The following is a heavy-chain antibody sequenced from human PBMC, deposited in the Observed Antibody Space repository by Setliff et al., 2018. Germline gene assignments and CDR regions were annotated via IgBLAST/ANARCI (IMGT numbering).Heavy chain of an antibody. CDR3: VRPGGTTVVARHFDY. J-gene: IGHJ4*01. D-gene: IGHD2-15*01. Sequence: PSETLSLTCTVSGGSVSTYYWTWIRQPPGKGLEWIGFVYNSGSTTYNPSLKSRVTISIDTSRNQFSLELRSVTVADTATYYCVRPGGTTVVARHFDYWGSGILVTVSS. CDR2: VYNSGST. CDR1: GGSVSTYY. V-gene: IGHV4-4*08.